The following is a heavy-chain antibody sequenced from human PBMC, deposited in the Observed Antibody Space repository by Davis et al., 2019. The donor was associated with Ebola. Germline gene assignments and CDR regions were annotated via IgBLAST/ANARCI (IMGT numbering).Heavy chain of an antibody. V-gene: IGHV4-30-4*01. CDR3: ARTPSSSYNWFDP. J-gene: IGHJ5*02. Sequence: PSETLSLTCTVSGGSISSGDYYWSWIRQPPGKGLEWIGYIYYSGSTYNNPSLESRVTISIDTSNKQLSLKLTSVTAADTAVYYCARTPSSSYNWFDPWGQGTLVTVSS. CDR1: GGSISSGDYY. CDR2: IYYSGST. D-gene: IGHD6-13*01.